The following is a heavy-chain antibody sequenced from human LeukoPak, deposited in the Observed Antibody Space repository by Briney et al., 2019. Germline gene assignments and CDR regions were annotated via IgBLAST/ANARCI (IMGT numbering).Heavy chain of an antibody. V-gene: IGHV1-46*01. CDR2: INPSGGST. CDR3: ARDSNSSGWYFPGYYYYSMDV. CDR1: GYTFTSYY. Sequence: ASVKVSCKASGYTFTSYYMHWVRQAPGQGLEWMGIINPSGGSTSYAQKLQGRVTMTTDTSTSTAYMELRSLRSDDTAVYYCARDSNSSGWYFPGYYYYSMDVWGKGTTVTVSS. J-gene: IGHJ6*03. D-gene: IGHD6-19*01.